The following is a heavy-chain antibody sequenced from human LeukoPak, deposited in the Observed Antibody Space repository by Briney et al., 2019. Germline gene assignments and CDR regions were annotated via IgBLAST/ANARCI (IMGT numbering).Heavy chain of an antibody. V-gene: IGHV4-34*01. J-gene: IGHJ4*02. CDR3: ARGPHIAAAGTGRFWNY. D-gene: IGHD6-13*01. Sequence: SETLSLTCADYGVSFSGYYWSWIRQPPGKGLEWIGEINHSGSTNYNPSLKSRVTISVDTSKNQFSLKLSSVTAADTAVYYCARGPHIAAAGTGRFWNYWGQGTLVTVSS. CDR2: INHSGST. CDR1: GVSFSGYY.